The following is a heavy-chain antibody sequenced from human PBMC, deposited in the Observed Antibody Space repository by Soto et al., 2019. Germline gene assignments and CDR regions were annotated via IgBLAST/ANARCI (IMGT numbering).Heavy chain of an antibody. CDR1: GFTFGDYA. Sequence: PGGSLRLSCTASGFTFGDYAMSWVRQAPGKGLEWVGFIRSKAYGGTTEYAASVKGRFTISRDDSKSIAYLQMNSLKTEDTAVYYCTRDLNYYDSSGYYYVPRRGDAFDIWGQGTMVTVSS. V-gene: IGHV3-49*04. J-gene: IGHJ3*02. D-gene: IGHD3-22*01. CDR3: TRDLNYYDSSGYYYVPRRGDAFDI. CDR2: IRSKAYGGTT.